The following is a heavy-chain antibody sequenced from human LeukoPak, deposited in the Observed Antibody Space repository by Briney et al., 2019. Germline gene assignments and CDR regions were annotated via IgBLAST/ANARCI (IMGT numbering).Heavy chain of an antibody. J-gene: IGHJ4*02. V-gene: IGHV3-30*18. CDR1: GFTVRSYV. CDR3: AKKSPGTYYAPADY. Sequence: GRSLRLSCAASGFTVRSYVMHWVRQAPGQGLEWVSLTSYDGSNKNYEDCAKGRFAISRDNSKNTLYLQMNRLRAEDTAVYYCAKKSPGTYYAPADYWGQGNLVTVSS. D-gene: IGHD3-10*01. CDR2: TSYDGSNK.